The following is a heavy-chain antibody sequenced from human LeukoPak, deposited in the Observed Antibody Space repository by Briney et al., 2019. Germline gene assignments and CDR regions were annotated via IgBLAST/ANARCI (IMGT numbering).Heavy chain of an antibody. CDR1: GFTFSSSG. J-gene: IGHJ4*02. CDR3: AKGDTYAFRGDY. Sequence: SGGSLRLSCAASGFTFSSSGMHWVRQAPGKGLEWVAFIRYDGSKKYYADSVRGRFTISRDNSKNTLYLQMNSLRAEDTAVYYCAKGDTYAFRGDYWGQGTLVTVSS. V-gene: IGHV3-30*02. CDR2: IRYDGSKK. D-gene: IGHD2-2*01.